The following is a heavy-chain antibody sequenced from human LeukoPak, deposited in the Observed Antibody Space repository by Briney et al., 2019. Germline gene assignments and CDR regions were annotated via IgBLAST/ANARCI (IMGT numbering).Heavy chain of an antibody. CDR2: IYYSGST. Sequence: PSETLSLTCTVSGGSISSGDYYWSWIRQPPGKGLEWIGYIYYSGSTYYNPSLKSRVTISVDTSKNQFSLKLSSVTAADTAVYYCARDESTTTRYFDLWGRGTLVTVSS. D-gene: IGHD4-17*01. CDR1: GGSISSGDYY. J-gene: IGHJ2*01. CDR3: ARDESTTTRYFDL. V-gene: IGHV4-30-4*01.